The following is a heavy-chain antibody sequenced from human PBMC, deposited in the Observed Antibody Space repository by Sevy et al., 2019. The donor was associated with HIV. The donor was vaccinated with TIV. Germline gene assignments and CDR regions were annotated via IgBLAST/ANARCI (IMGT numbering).Heavy chain of an antibody. CDR2: ISYHGRNQ. CDR1: GFTFSDYA. CDR3: ARKQFVLPFDY. D-gene: IGHD6-6*01. Sequence: GESLKISCAASGFTFSDYAIHWVRQAPGKGLEWLAVISYHGRNQFYADSVRGRFTISRDDSKNTVYLKMNSLRPDDTAVYYCARKQFVLPFDYWGQGTLVTVSS. V-gene: IGHV3-30*04. J-gene: IGHJ4*02.